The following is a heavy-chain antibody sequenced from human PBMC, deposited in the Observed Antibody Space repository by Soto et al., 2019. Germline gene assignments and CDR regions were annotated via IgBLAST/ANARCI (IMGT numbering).Heavy chain of an antibody. CDR1: GFTFSSYG. Sequence: GGSLRLSCAASGFTFSSYGMHWVRQAPGKGLEWVAVISYDGSNKYYADSVKGRFTISRDNSKNTLYLQMNSLRAEDTAVYYCAKDSARYFDWPPSGFDYWGQGTLVTVSS. V-gene: IGHV3-30*18. CDR2: ISYDGSNK. J-gene: IGHJ4*02. D-gene: IGHD3-9*01. CDR3: AKDSARYFDWPPSGFDY.